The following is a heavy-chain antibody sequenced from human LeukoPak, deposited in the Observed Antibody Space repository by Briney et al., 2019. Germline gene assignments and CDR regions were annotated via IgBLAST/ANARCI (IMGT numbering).Heavy chain of an antibody. Sequence: ASVKVSCKASGYTFTSYDINWVRQATGQGLGWMGWMNPNSGNTGYAQKFQGRVTMTRNTSISTAYMELSSLRSEDTAVYYCARKVVVPAAKRGSDFDYWGQGTLVTVSS. CDR2: MNPNSGNT. CDR3: ARKVVVPAAKRGSDFDY. D-gene: IGHD2-2*01. CDR1: GYTFTSYD. V-gene: IGHV1-8*01. J-gene: IGHJ4*02.